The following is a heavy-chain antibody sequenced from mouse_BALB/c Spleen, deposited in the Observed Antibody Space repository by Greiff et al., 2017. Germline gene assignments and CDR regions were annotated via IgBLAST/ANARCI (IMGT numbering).Heavy chain of an antibody. D-gene: IGHD1-1*01. V-gene: IGHV1-80*01. CDR3: ARVGGRSDWYFDV. CDR1: GYAFSSYW. J-gene: IGHJ1*01. Sequence: QVQLRQSGAELVRPGSSVKISCTASGYAFSSYWMNWVQQRPGQGLEWIGQIYPGDGDTNYNGKVKGKATLTADKSSSKAYVQLSSLTSEDSAVYVCARVGGRSDWYFDVWGGGTTVTVSS. CDR2: IYPGDGDT.